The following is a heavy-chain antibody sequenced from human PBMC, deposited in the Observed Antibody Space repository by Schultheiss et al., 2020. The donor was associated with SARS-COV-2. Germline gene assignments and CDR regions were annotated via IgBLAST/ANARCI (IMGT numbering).Heavy chain of an antibody. CDR1: GYTFTSYG. CDR2: ISAYNGNT. V-gene: IGHV1-18*01. CDR3: ARGLGSSGWYAGY. J-gene: IGHJ4*02. D-gene: IGHD6-19*01. Sequence: ASVKVSCKASGYTFTSYGISWVRQAPGQGLEWMGWISAYNGNTNYAQKLQGRVTITADKSTSTAYMELSSLRSEDTAVYYCARGLGSSGWYAGYWGQGTLVTVSS.